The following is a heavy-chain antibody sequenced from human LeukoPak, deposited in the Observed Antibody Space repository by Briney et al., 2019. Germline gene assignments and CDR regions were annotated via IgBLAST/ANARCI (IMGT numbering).Heavy chain of an antibody. J-gene: IGHJ4*02. Sequence: QSGGSLRLSCAASGFTFSSYAMSWVRQAPGKGLEWVSTISGSGSNTFYADSVKGRFTISRDNAKNSLYLQMNSLRAEDTAVYYCARQPPIFSSSSWYGDYYFDYWGQGTLVTVSS. CDR2: ISGSGSNT. CDR3: ARQPPIFSSSSWYGDYYFDY. CDR1: GFTFSSYA. V-gene: IGHV3-23*01. D-gene: IGHD6-13*01.